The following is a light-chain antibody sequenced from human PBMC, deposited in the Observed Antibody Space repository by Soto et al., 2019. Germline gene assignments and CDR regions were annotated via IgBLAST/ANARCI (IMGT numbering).Light chain of an antibody. J-gene: IGKJ5*01. CDR1: QGVRDN. CDR3: QQYNSWTRT. Sequence: EIVMTQSPATLSVYPGERVTLSCKASQGVRDNLAWYVQKPGQAPRLLIYGASTRATGVPARFSGSGSGTEFNLTISSLQPEDLEVYFCQQYNSWTRTFGQGTRLEIK. V-gene: IGKV3-15*01. CDR2: GAS.